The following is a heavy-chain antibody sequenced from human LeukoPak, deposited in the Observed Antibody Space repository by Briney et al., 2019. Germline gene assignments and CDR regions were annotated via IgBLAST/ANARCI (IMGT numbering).Heavy chain of an antibody. J-gene: IGHJ6*02. V-gene: IGHV3-30*18. CDR1: GFTFGNYG. Sequence: PGRSLRLSCAVSGFTFGNYGMHWVRQAPGKGLEWVALISYDGSSEYYAGSAKGRFTISRDNSKITVYLQMNSLKAEDTAVYYCAKELYNYGDYGAEGLDVGGQGTTVTVSS. CDR2: ISYDGSSE. CDR3: AKELYNYGDYGAEGLDV. D-gene: IGHD4-17*01.